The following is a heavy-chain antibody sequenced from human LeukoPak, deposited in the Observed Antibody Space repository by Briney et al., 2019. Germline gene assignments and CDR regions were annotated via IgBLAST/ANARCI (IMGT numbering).Heavy chain of an antibody. Sequence: ASVKVSCKASGYTFTSYGISWVRQAPGQGLEWMGWISAYNGNTNYAQKLQGRVTMTTDTSTSTAYMELSSLRSEDTAVYYCARQPTALDRFDPWGQGTLVTVFS. J-gene: IGHJ5*02. D-gene: IGHD1-14*01. CDR1: GYTFTSYG. V-gene: IGHV1-18*01. CDR2: ISAYNGNT. CDR3: ARQPTALDRFDP.